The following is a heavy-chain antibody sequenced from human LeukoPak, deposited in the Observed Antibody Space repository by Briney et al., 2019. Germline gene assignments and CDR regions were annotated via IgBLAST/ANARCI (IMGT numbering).Heavy chain of an antibody. J-gene: IGHJ6*02. D-gene: IGHD2-2*01. V-gene: IGHV3-48*02. CDR2: ISSGSEII. Sequence: GGSLRLSCAASGFTFSTYNMNWVRQAPGKGLEWVSFISSGSEIIYYADSVKGRFAVSRDNAKNSLYLQMNSLRDEDTAVYCCARGDCSSTSCYGYYYYYGMDVWGQGTTVTVSS. CDR1: GFTFSTYN. CDR3: ARGDCSSTSCYGYYYYYGMDV.